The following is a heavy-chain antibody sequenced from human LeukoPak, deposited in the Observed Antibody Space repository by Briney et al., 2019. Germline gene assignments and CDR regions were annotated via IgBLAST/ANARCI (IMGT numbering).Heavy chain of an antibody. D-gene: IGHD3-9*01. CDR3: ARVGLTAKGLNSGRPDY. CDR1: GYTFTSYY. CDR2: INPSGGST. V-gene: IGHV1-46*01. J-gene: IGHJ4*02. Sequence: GASVTVSCKASGYTFTSYYMHWVRQAPGQGLEWMGIINPSGGSTNYAQKFQGRVTMTRDTSTSTVYMELSSLRSEDTAVYYCARVGLTAKGLNSGRPDYWGQGTLVTVSS.